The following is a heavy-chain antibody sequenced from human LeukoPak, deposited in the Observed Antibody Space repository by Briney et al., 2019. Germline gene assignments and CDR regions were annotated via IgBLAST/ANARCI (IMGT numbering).Heavy chain of an antibody. CDR2: FYVGGAT. Sequence: GGSLRLSCAVSGFSVTNNYMSWVRQAPGKGLEWVSVFYVGGATYYADSVKGRFTISRDNSENTLYLQMKSLRAEDTAVYYCARGDGYNFFDYWGQGTLVTVAS. J-gene: IGHJ4*02. D-gene: IGHD5-24*01. CDR3: ARGDGYNFFDY. CDR1: GFSVTNNY. V-gene: IGHV3-53*01.